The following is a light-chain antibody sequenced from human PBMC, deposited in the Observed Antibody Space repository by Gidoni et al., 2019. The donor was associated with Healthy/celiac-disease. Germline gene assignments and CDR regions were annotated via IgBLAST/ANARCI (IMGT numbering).Light chain of an antibody. CDR2: DDS. J-gene: IGLJ2*01. Sequence: SSVLPPPPSVSVAPGQTARLTCGGNNIGSKSGHWYQQKPGQAPVLVVYDDSDRPSGIPERFSGSNSGNTATLTISRVEAGDEADYYCQVWDSSSDHVVFGGGTKLTVL. CDR3: QVWDSSSDHVV. CDR1: NIGSKS. V-gene: IGLV3-21*02.